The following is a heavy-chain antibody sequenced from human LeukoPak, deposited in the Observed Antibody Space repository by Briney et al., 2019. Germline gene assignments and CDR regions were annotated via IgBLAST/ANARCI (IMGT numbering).Heavy chain of an antibody. Sequence: GESLKISCQGSGYSFPNYWIGWVRQMPGKGLEWVGLINPGDSDTRYSPSFQGQVTISADESIRTAYLQWSSLKASDTAMYYCARTTYANSPYHFDFWGQGTLVTVSS. D-gene: IGHD2-2*01. CDR3: ARTTYANSPYHFDF. J-gene: IGHJ4*02. V-gene: IGHV5-51*01. CDR2: INPGDSDT. CDR1: GYSFPNYW.